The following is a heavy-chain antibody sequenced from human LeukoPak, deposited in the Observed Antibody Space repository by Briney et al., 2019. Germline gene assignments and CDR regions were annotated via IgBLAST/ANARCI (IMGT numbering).Heavy chain of an antibody. J-gene: IGHJ4*02. CDR3: AREYGSGSYTGIDY. V-gene: IGHV1-18*01. Sequence: ASVKVSCKASGYTFTAYGFSWVRQAPGQGLEWMGWISAYNSAYNGNTHYAQKLQGRVTMTTDTSTNTGYMELRSLRSDDTAVYYCAREYGSGSYTGIDYWGQGTLVTVSS. D-gene: IGHD3-10*01. CDR2: ISAYNSAYNGNT. CDR1: GYTFTAYG.